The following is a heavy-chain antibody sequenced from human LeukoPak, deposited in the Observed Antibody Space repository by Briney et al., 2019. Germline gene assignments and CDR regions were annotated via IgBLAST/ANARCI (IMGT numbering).Heavy chain of an antibody. CDR2: IIPIPGIA. CDR3: ARADPARAFDI. J-gene: IGHJ3*02. CDR1: GGTFSSYT. V-gene: IGHV1-69*02. D-gene: IGHD6-6*01. Sequence: SVKVSCKASGGTFSSYTISWVRQAPGQGLEWMGRIIPIPGIANYAQKFQGRVTITADKSTSTAYMELSSLRSEDTAVYYCARADPARAFDIWGQGTMVTVSS.